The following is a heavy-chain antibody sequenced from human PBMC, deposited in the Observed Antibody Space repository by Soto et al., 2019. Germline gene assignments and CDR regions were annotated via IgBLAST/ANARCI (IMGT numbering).Heavy chain of an antibody. CDR1: GGSVSSGSYY. J-gene: IGHJ4*02. CDR2: TYYSGST. Sequence: QVQLQESGPGLVKPSETLSLTCTVSGGSVSSGSYYWSWIRQPPGKGLEWIGYTYYSGSTNYNPSLKSRVTISVDTSKNQFSLKLSSVTAADTAVYYCARAGSRFGASWAVSLASYFDYWGQGTLVTVSS. V-gene: IGHV4-61*01. D-gene: IGHD3-10*01. CDR3: ARAGSRFGASWAVSLASYFDY.